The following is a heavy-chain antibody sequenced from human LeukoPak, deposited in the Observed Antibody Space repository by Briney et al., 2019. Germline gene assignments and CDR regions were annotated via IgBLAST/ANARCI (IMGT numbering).Heavy chain of an antibody. D-gene: IGHD1-26*01. V-gene: IGHV3-11*04. CDR3: ARELVGPTKYYFDY. CDR1: GFSFSDSY. J-gene: IGHJ4*02. Sequence: GGSLRLSCVVSGFSFSDSYMTWIHQTPGKGLESLAYISVSGHDIYYTDSVKGRFTISRDNAKNSLYLQMNSLRAEDTAVFYCARELVGPTKYYFDYWGQGTLVTVSS. CDR2: ISVSGHDI.